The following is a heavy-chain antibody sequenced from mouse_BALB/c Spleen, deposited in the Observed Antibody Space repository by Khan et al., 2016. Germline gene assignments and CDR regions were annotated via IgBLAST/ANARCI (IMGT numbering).Heavy chain of an antibody. CDR3: ARYRYYYGSSRYFDV. V-gene: IGHV9-3-1*01. J-gene: IGHJ1*01. CDR1: GYTFTNYG. D-gene: IGHD1-1*01. Sequence: QVQLKQSGPELKKPGKTVKISCKASGYTFTNYGMNWVKQAPGKGLKWMGWINTYSGESTYADDFKGRFAFSLETSANTAYLQINNLKNEVTATYFCARYRYYYGSSRYFDVWGAGTTVTVSS. CDR2: INTYSGES.